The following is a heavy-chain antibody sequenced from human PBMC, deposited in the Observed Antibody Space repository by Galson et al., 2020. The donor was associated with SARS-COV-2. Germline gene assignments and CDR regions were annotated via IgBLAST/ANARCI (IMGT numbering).Heavy chain of an antibody. CDR3: ARDGTAMVTNGFDI. CDR1: GYTFTDHY. J-gene: IGHJ3*02. CDR2: VNPNSGDT. V-gene: IGHV1-2*02. D-gene: IGHD5-18*01. Sequence: ASVKVSCKTSGYTFTDHYLHWIRQAPGQGLEWMGWVNPNSGDTEYAQKFQGRVTMTRDTSITTAYMELTGLRSDDTAVYYCARDGTAMVTNGFDIWGQGTMVTVSS.